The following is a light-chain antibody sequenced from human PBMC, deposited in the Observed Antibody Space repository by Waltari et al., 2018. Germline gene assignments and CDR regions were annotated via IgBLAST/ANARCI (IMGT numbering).Light chain of an antibody. CDR2: EVS. CDR3: QKYERLPAT. J-gene: IGKJ1*01. V-gene: IGKV3-20*01. Sequence: EIVLTQSPGTLSLSPGERATLSCRASQSIGRSLVWYQQKPGQAPRLLIDEVSRRATGRPDRFRGSGYGTDFSLTISRLGPEDFAVYYCQKYERLPATFGQGTTVEIK. CDR1: QSIGRS.